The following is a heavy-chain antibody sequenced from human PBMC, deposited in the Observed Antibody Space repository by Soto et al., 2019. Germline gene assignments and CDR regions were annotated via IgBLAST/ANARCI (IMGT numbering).Heavy chain of an antibody. V-gene: IGHV3-15*01. Sequence: GGSLRLSCAASGFTFSNAWMSWVRQAPGKGLEWVGRIKSKTDGGTTDYAAPVKGRFTISRDDSKNTLYLQMNSLKTEDTAGYYCTTADCSSTSCYFGTAYYYYYYYMDVWGKGTTVTVSS. CDR1: GFTFSNAW. CDR3: TTADCSSTSCYFGTAYYYYYYYMDV. CDR2: IKSKTDGGTT. J-gene: IGHJ6*03. D-gene: IGHD2-2*01.